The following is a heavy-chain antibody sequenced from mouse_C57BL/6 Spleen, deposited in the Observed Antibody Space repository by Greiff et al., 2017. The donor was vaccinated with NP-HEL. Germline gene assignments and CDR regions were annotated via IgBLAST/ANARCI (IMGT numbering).Heavy chain of an antibody. D-gene: IGHD1-1*01. CDR1: GYSITSGYY. V-gene: IGHV3-6*01. Sequence: ESGPGLVKPSQSLSLTCSVTGYSITSGYYWNWIRQFPGNKLEWMRYISYDGSNNYNPSLKNRISITRDTSKNQFFLKLNSVTTEDTATYDCASITTVVAPYYYAMDYWGQGTSVTVSS. CDR3: ASITTVVAPYYYAMDY. CDR2: ISYDGSN. J-gene: IGHJ4*01.